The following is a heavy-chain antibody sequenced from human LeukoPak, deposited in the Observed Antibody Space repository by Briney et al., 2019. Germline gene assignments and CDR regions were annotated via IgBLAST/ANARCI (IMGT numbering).Heavy chain of an antibody. J-gene: IGHJ3*01. CDR1: GFTFSHYP. Sequence: GGSLRLSCGASGFTFSHYPIHGVRQVPGKGLQGGAVVSYEGIHTYYADSVKGRFTISRDNSKKMVFLQMSSLRADDTALYYCVRDRFTDTYFDSFDVWGQGAMVIVSS. V-gene: IGHV3-30-3*01. D-gene: IGHD3-16*02. CDR2: VSYEGIHT. CDR3: VRDRFTDTYFDSFDV.